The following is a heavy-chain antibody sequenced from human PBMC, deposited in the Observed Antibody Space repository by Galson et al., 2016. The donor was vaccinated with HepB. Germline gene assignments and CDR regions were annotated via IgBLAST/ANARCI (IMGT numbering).Heavy chain of an antibody. CDR2: ISSSSTYI. D-gene: IGHD4-17*01. CDR3: ARDLGDYRGMDV. CDR1: GGSISSSS. Sequence: ETLSLTCSVSGGSISSSSYYWGWIRQPPGKGLEWVSSISSSSTYIYYADSVRGRFTISSDNAKNSVYLQMSSLRAEDTAVYYCARDLGDYRGMDVWGQGTTVTVSS. J-gene: IGHJ6*02. V-gene: IGHV3-21*01.